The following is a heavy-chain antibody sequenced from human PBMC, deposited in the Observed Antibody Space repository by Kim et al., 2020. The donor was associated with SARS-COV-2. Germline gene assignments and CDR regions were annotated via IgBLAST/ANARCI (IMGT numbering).Heavy chain of an antibody. V-gene: IGHV1-3*01. CDR1: GYNFPAFA. CDR3: ARNSHLSETTRY. CDR2: INPAEGNT. J-gene: IGHJ4*02. D-gene: IGHD4-17*01. Sequence: ASVKVSCKASGYNFPAFAMHWVRQAPGQRPEWMGWINPAEGNTKYAQKFQGRISITRDTSASTTYMELSGLTSGDTAVYYCARNSHLSETTRYWDQGTLVTVSS.